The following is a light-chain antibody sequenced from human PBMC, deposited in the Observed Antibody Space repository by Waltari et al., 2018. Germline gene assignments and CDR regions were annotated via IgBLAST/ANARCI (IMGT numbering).Light chain of an antibody. Sequence: EVVMTQSPATLSVSPGQRATLSCRASQIVSTDLAWYPQRPGQGPRLLIYGTSTRATGVPARFSGSGSGTEFTLTISSLQSEDFAVYYCQQYGDRPPITFGQGTRLDIK. CDR2: GTS. J-gene: IGKJ5*01. V-gene: IGKV3-15*01. CDR3: QQYGDRPPIT. CDR1: QIVSTD.